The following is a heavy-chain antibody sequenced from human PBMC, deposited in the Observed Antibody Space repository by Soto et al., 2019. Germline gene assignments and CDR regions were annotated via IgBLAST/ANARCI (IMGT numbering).Heavy chain of an antibody. CDR3: ARDSGSQYYDFWSGYYHYYFGMDV. CDR1: GVSISSYH. CDR2: IYYSGST. V-gene: IGHV4-59*01. Sequence: PSETQSLTCNVSGVSISSYHWSWIRQPPGKGLEWNGNIYYSGSTNYNPSLKSRVTISVDTSKNQFSLKLSSVTAADTAVYYCARDSGSQYYDFWSGYYHYYFGMDVWVQGTTVTVSS. J-gene: IGHJ6*02. D-gene: IGHD3-3*01.